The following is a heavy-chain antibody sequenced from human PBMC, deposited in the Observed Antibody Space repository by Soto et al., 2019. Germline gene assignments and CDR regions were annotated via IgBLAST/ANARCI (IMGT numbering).Heavy chain of an antibody. J-gene: IGHJ5*02. CDR2: INSDGSST. Sequence: EVQLVESGGGLVQPGGSLRLSCAASGFIFSSYWMHWVRQAPGKGLVWVSRINSDGSSTTYADSVKGRFAISRDNAKNTLYLQINSLRAEDTAVYYCARDYMLRGRDSNWFDPWGQGTLVTVAS. D-gene: IGHD3-10*01. CDR1: GFIFSSYW. V-gene: IGHV3-74*01. CDR3: ARDYMLRGRDSNWFDP.